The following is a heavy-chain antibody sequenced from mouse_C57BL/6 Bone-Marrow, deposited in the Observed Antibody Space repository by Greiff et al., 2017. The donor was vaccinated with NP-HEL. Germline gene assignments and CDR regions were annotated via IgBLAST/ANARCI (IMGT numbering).Heavy chain of an antibody. J-gene: IGHJ2*01. V-gene: IGHV2-9-1*01. CDR3: ARNSEFITTVVDY. Sequence: VQLQESGPGLVAPSQSLSITCTVSGFSLPSYALSWVRQPPGKGLEWLGVIWTGGGTNYNSALKSRLSISKDNSKSQVFLKMNSLQTDDTARYYCARNSEFITTVVDYWGQGTTLTVSS. CDR1: GFSLPSYA. D-gene: IGHD1-1*01. CDR2: IWTGGGT.